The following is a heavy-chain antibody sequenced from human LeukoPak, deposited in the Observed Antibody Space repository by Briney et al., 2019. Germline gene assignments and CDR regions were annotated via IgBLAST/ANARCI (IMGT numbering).Heavy chain of an antibody. Sequence: GGSLRLSCAASGFTFSSYAMHWVRQAPGKGLEWVAVISYDGSNKYYADSVKGRFTISRDNSKNTPYLQMNSLRAEDTAVYYCAREPLAHWGQGTLVTVSS. D-gene: IGHD3-3*02. J-gene: IGHJ4*02. CDR1: GFTFSSYA. CDR3: AREPLAH. V-gene: IGHV3-30*04. CDR2: ISYDGSNK.